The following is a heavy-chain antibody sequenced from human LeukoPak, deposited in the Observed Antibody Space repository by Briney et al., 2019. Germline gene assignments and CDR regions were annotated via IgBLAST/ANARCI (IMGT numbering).Heavy chain of an antibody. J-gene: IGHJ3*02. CDR3: ARGSMVRGVTSQYAFDI. CDR1: GGSISSYY. CDR2: IYTSGST. D-gene: IGHD3-10*01. Sequence: SETLSLTCTVSGGSISSYYWSWIRQPAGKGLEWIGRIYTSGSTNYNPSLKGRVTMSVDTPKNQFSLKLSSVTAADTAVYYCARGSMVRGVTSQYAFDIWGQGTMVTVSS. V-gene: IGHV4-4*07.